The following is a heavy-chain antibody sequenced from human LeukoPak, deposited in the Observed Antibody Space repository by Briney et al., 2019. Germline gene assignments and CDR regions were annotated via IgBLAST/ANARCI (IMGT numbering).Heavy chain of an antibody. Sequence: PGGSLRLSCAASGFTFSSYEMDWVRQAPGKGLEWVSYISSSGSTIYYADSVKGRFTISRDNAKNSLYLQMNSLRAEDTAVYYCARTRLGELDYWGQGTLVTVSS. CDR1: GFTFSSYE. J-gene: IGHJ4*02. V-gene: IGHV3-48*03. CDR2: ISSSGSTI. D-gene: IGHD3-16*01. CDR3: ARTRLGELDY.